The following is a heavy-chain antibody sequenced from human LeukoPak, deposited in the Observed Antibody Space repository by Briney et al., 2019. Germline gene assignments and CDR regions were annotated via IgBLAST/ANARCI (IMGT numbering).Heavy chain of an antibody. CDR1: GFTFRTYS. D-gene: IGHD3-10*01. Sequence: GGSLRLSCAASGFTFRTYSMTWVRQAPGKGLEWVSTISSSSSSIYYADSVKGRFTISRDNAKNSLYLQMNSLRAEDTAVYYCARDRFGWFDPWGQGTLVTVSS. CDR3: ARDRFGWFDP. J-gene: IGHJ5*02. CDR2: ISSSSSSI. V-gene: IGHV3-21*01.